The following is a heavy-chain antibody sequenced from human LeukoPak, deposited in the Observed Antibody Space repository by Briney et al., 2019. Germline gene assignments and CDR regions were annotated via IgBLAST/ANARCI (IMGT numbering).Heavy chain of an antibody. CDR1: GFTLRNTW. Sequence: GGSLRLSCVASGFTLRNTWMAWVRQAPGKGLEWVANINQDASTKHYVDSVKRRFTISRDNAKNSLYLQMNSLRAEDTAVYYCARDQSGNLDYWGQGTLVTVSA. J-gene: IGHJ4*02. D-gene: IGHD1-26*01. CDR2: INQDASTK. CDR3: ARDQSGNLDY. V-gene: IGHV3-7*01.